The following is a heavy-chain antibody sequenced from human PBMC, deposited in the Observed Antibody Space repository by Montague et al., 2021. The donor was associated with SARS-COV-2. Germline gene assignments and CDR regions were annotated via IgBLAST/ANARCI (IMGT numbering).Heavy chain of an antibody. D-gene: IGHD6-13*01. CDR3: ARISAVAGHDY. J-gene: IGHJ4*02. V-gene: IGHV2-70*20. Sequence: PALVKPTQTLTLTCTFSGFSLSTNGMCVSWVRRSPGKAPEWLALIDWDDDKYYSTSLKTRLTISRDTSKNQVVLTMTNMDPVDTATYFCARISAVAGHDYWGQGTLVTVSS. CDR1: GFSLSTNGMC. CDR2: IDWDDDK.